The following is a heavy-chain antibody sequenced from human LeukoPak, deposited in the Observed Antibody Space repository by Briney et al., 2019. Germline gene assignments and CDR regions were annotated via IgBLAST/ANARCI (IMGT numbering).Heavy chain of an antibody. V-gene: IGHV3-23*01. CDR1: GFTFSSYA. J-gene: IGHJ6*02. D-gene: IGHD4-17*01. Sequence: PGGSLRLSCAASGFTFSSYAMSWVRQAPGKGLEWVSAISGSGGSTYYADSVKGRFTISRDNAKNTLYLQMNSLRAEDTAVYYCARELDYGESGMDVWGQGTTVTVSS. CDR2: ISGSGGST. CDR3: ARELDYGESGMDV.